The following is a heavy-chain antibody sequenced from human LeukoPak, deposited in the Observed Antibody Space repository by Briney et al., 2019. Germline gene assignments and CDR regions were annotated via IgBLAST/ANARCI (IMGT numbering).Heavy chain of an antibody. V-gene: IGHV3-7*01. J-gene: IGHJ5*02. CDR3: ARGPHSWFDP. CDR1: GFTFRNYW. Sequence: PGGSLRLSCAASGFTFRNYWMSWVRQAPGTGLEWVANIKQDGSDRNYVTSVRGRFTISRDNAESSLYLQMNSLRVEDTAVYYCARGPHSWFDPWGQGTLVTVSS. CDR2: IKQDGSDR.